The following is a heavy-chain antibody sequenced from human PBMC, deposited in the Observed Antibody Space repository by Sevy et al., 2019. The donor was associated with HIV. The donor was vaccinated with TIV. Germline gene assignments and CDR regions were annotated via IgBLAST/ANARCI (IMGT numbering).Heavy chain of an antibody. V-gene: IGHV4-38-2*02. Sequence: SETLSLTCTVSGYSISSGYYWGWIRQPPGKGLEWIGSIYHSGSTYYNPSLKSRVTISVDTSKNQFSLKLSSVTAADTAVYYCARDPPSMLLVRGVIEYCMDVWGQGTTVTVSS. J-gene: IGHJ6*02. CDR2: IYHSGST. D-gene: IGHD3-10*01. CDR1: GYSISSGYY. CDR3: ARDPPSMLLVRGVIEYCMDV.